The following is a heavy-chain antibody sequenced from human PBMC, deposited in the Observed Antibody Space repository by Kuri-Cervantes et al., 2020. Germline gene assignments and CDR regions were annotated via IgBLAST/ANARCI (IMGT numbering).Heavy chain of an antibody. V-gene: IGHV3-30*14. J-gene: IGHJ3*02. Sequence: GGSLRLSCAASGFTFSSYAMHWVRQAPGKGLEWVAVISYDGSNKYYADSVKGRFTISRENAKNSLYLQMNSLRAEDTAVYYCARVAAAGYYDAFDIWGQGTMVTVSS. CDR3: ARVAAAGYYDAFDI. CDR1: GFTFSSYA. D-gene: IGHD6-13*01. CDR2: ISYDGSNK.